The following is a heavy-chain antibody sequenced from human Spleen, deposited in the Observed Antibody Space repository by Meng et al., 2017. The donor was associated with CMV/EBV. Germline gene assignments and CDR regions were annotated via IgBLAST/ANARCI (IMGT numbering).Heavy chain of an antibody. CDR1: GFTFSSYW. Sequence: LSLTCAASGFTFSSYWMHWVRQGPGKGLVWVSRSDSYGRSTKYADSVKGRFTISRDNAKNTLDLQMNSLRAEDTAVYYCANIVVVPAAILPWGQGTLVTVSS. J-gene: IGHJ5*02. V-gene: IGHV3-74*01. D-gene: IGHD2-2*01. CDR3: ANIVVVPAAILP. CDR2: SDSYGRST.